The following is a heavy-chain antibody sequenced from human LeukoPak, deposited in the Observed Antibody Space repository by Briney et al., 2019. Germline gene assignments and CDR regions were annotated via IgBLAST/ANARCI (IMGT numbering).Heavy chain of an antibody. V-gene: IGHV4-4*02. D-gene: IGHD2-2*02. Sequence: SGTLSLTCAVSGGSISSSSWWNWVLQPPGRGLEWVGEISHSGSTNYNPSLKSRVTISVDKSKSQFSLKLSSVTAADTAVYYCASRPATAILYWGQGTLVTVSS. CDR3: ASRPATAILY. CDR2: ISHSGST. CDR1: GGSISSSSW. J-gene: IGHJ4*02.